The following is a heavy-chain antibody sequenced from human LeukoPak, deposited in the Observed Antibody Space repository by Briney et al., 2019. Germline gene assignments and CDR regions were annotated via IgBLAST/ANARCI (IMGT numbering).Heavy chain of an antibody. V-gene: IGHV4-38-2*01. J-gene: IGHJ5*02. CDR1: GYSISSAYY. Sequence: PSETLSLTCAVSGYSISSAYYWGWIRQPPGKGLGWIGTISHSGTTYFNPSLKSRVTIFLDTSKNQFSLKLTSVTAADTAVYYCARFGSTSGRGFDPWGQGTLVTVSS. CDR3: ARFGSTSGRGFDP. D-gene: IGHD2-2*01. CDR2: ISHSGTT.